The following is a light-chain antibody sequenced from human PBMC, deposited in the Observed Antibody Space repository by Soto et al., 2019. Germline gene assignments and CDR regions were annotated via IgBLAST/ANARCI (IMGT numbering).Light chain of an antibody. Sequence: VMTQSPDSLAASLGERATINCKSSQSVLYSSNNKNYLAWYQHKAGQPPKLLIYWASTREYGVPDRFSGSGSGPDFTLTINNLQAEDVAVYYCQQYYSLPLTFGGGTKVEI. J-gene: IGKJ4*01. CDR2: WAS. CDR1: QSVLYSSNNKNY. CDR3: QQYYSLPLT. V-gene: IGKV4-1*01.